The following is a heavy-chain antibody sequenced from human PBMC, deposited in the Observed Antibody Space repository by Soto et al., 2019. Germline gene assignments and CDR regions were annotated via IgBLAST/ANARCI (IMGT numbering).Heavy chain of an antibody. J-gene: IGHJ4*02. CDR1: GYTFTSYY. V-gene: IGHV1-46*03. Sequence: QVQLVQSGAEVKKPGASVKVSCKASGYTFTSYYMHWVRQAPGQGLGWMGIINLSGGSTSYAQKFQGRVTMTRATSRSTVYMELSSLRSEDTAVYYCARARHSNSYYFDYWGQGTLVTVSS. CDR2: INLSGGST. D-gene: IGHD4-4*01. CDR3: ARARHSNSYYFDY.